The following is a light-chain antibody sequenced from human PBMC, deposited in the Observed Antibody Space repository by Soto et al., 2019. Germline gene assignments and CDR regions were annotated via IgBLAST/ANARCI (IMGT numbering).Light chain of an antibody. J-gene: IGKJ5*01. Sequence: EIVLTQSPGTLSLSPGERATLSCRASQSVSSSYLAWYQQKPGQAPRLLIYGASSRATGIPDRFSGSGSGTDFTLTISRLEPEDFAVYYCQQYRSSHGITFGQGTRLEIK. CDR3: QQYRSSHGIT. CDR2: GAS. V-gene: IGKV3-20*01. CDR1: QSVSSSY.